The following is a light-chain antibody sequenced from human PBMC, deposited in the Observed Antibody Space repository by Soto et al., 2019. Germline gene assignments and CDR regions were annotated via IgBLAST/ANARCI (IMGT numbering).Light chain of an antibody. CDR3: QQYHSDPIT. Sequence: DFVMTQSPDSLALSLGEIGTINFMSSDIFVSNSDNKNYLAWFQQKPGQPPKLLFYWASTRESGVPDRFSGSGSATDFTLTISNLQAEDVAVYYCQQYHSDPITFGQGTRLEIK. J-gene: IGKJ5*01. CDR2: WAS. CDR1: DIFVSNSDNKNY. V-gene: IGKV4-1*01.